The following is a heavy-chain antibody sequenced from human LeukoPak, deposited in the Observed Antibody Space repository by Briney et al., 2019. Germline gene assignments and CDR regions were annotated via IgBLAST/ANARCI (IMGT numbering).Heavy chain of an antibody. D-gene: IGHD6-19*01. CDR3: TRDAALVPGKNF. V-gene: IGHV3-11*04. CDR2: ISYSGSTL. J-gene: IGHJ4*02. CDR1: GFTFSDYY. Sequence: SGGSLRLSCAASGFTFSDYYMSWLRQAPGKGLEWVSYISYSGSTLYYADSVKGRFTMSRDNAKNSVYLQMNSLRAEDTAFYYCTRDAALVPGKNFWGQGTLVTVSS.